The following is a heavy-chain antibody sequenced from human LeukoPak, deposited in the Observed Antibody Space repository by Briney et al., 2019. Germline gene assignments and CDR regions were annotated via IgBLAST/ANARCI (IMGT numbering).Heavy chain of an antibody. CDR3: ASDADKCGGACYENWFDP. Sequence: PSETLSFTCTVSGGSISSYYWSWIRQPAGKGLEWIGRIYTSGSTNYNPSLKSLVTMSVATCKNQFSLQLSSVTAADTAVYYCASDADKCGGACYENWFDPWGQGTLVTVSS. CDR1: GGSISSYY. CDR2: IYTSGST. D-gene: IGHD2-21*02. J-gene: IGHJ5*02. V-gene: IGHV4-4*07.